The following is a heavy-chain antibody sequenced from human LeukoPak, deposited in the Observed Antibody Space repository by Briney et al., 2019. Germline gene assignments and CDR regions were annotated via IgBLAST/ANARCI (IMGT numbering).Heavy chain of an antibody. V-gene: IGHV1-69*13. CDR1: GGTSSSYA. D-gene: IGHD6-13*01. CDR3: ASKIAAAGTTHEDNWFDP. CDR2: IIPIFGTA. Sequence: SVKVSCKASGGTSSSYAISWVRQAPGQGLEWMGGIIPIFGTANYAQKFQGRVTITADESTSTAYMELSSLRSEDTAVYYCASKIAAAGTTHEDNWFDPWGQGTLVTVSS. J-gene: IGHJ5*02.